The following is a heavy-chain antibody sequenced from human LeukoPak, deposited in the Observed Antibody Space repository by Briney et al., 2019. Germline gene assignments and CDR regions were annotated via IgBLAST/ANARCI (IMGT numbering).Heavy chain of an antibody. CDR2: ISSSSSTI. V-gene: IGHV3-48*01. Sequence: GGSLRLSCAAPGFTFSSYSMNWVRQAPGKGLEWVSYISSSSSTIYYADSVKGRFTISRDNAKNSLYLQMNSLRAEDTAVYYCARDPSIPFFCISPDAFDIWGQGTMVTVSS. CDR1: GFTFSSYS. J-gene: IGHJ3*02. D-gene: IGHD3-3*01. CDR3: ARDPSIPFFCISPDAFDI.